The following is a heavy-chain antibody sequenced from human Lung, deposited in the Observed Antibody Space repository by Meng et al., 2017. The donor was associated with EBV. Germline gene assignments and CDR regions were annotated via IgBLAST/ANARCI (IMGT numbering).Heavy chain of an antibody. Sequence: QGQFKQWGAGLLKPSETLSLTCGVSGRSFSSSYWSWIRQPPGKGLEWIGQINYSGITNYNPSLKSRVTISVDTSKNQFSLSLNSVTAADTAVYYCARGGTSSAPFDYWGQGTLVTVSS. D-gene: IGHD2-2*01. CDR3: ARGGTSSAPFDY. V-gene: IGHV4-34*01. J-gene: IGHJ4*02. CDR1: GRSFSSSY. CDR2: INYSGIT.